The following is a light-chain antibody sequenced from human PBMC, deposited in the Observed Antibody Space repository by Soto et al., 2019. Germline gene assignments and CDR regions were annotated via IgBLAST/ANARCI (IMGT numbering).Light chain of an antibody. CDR3: QQYDSYSWT. J-gene: IGKJ1*01. CDR2: DVS. V-gene: IGKV1-5*01. Sequence: DIQMTQSPSTLSASVGERVTITCRASQSVSNWLAWYQQKPGKAPNLLIYDVSSLESGVPSRFSGSGFGTEFILTISSLQPDDFATYYCQQYDSYSWTFGQGTKVEMK. CDR1: QSVSNW.